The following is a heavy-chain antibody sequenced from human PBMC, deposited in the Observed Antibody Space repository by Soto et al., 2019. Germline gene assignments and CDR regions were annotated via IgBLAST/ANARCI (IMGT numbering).Heavy chain of an antibody. CDR2: IYVDNDK. D-gene: IGHD4-17*01. CDR1: GFSLSNSGVG. J-gene: IGHJ4*02. Sequence: QITLKESGPSPVKPTQTITVTCTFSGFSLSNSGVGVAWIRQPPGKALEWLALIYVDNDKRYCPSLKTRLTITKDHSNYLVVLTMTNMDHVDTATYYCAHCTLHDSCDYHQGTPHVFYSFGQSTLVTVSA. CDR3: AHCTLHDSCDYHQGTPHVFYS. V-gene: IGHV2-5*02.